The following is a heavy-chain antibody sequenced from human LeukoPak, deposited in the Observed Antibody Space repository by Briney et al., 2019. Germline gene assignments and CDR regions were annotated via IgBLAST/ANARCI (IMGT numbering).Heavy chain of an antibody. D-gene: IGHD3-16*01. CDR1: GGSINSGSYY. CDR2: IYTSGST. J-gene: IGHJ4*02. V-gene: IGHV4-61*02. CDR3: AREVTTFVGFDY. Sequence: PSQTLSLTCTVSGGSINSGSYYWSWIRQPAGKGLEWIGRIYTSGSTNYNPSLKSRITISVDTSKNQFSLKLRSVTAADTAVYYCAREVTTFVGFDYWGQGTLVTVSS.